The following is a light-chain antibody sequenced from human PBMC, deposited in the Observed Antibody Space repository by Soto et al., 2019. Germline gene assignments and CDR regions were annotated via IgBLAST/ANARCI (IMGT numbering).Light chain of an antibody. J-gene: IGKJ1*01. V-gene: IGKV1-5*01. CDR3: LQYDNHSWT. CDR1: RSISDW. Sequence: DIQMTQTPATLPSFLGDRVTITCRASRSISDWVAWYQQKPGKAPKLLIFDASSLKSGVPSRFSGSGSGTEFTLSISSLQPDDVATYYCLQYDNHSWTFGQGTKVDIK. CDR2: DAS.